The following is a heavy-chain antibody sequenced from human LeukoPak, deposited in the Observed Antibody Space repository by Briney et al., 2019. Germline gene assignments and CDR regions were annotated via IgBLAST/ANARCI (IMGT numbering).Heavy chain of an antibody. V-gene: IGHV1-69*13. CDR1: GGTFSSYA. J-gene: IGHJ6*02. Sequence: SVKVSCKASGGTFSSYAISWVRQAPGQGLEWMGGIIPIFGTANYAQKFQGRVTITADESTSTAYMEPSSLRSEDTAVHYCQAIVVVPASGGMDVWGQGTTVTVSS. D-gene: IGHD2-2*01. CDR3: QAIVVVPASGGMDV. CDR2: IIPIFGTA.